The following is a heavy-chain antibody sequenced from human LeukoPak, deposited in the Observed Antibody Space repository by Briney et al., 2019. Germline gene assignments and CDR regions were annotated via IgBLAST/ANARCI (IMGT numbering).Heavy chain of an antibody. J-gene: IGHJ4*02. CDR3: ARGDYSDY. CDR1: GGSISSYY. D-gene: IGHD4-17*01. Sequence: SETLSLTCTVPGGSISSYYWSWIRQPPGKGLEWIGYIYYSGSTNYNPSLKSRVTISVDTSKNQFSLKLSSVTAADTAVYYCARGDYSDYWGQGTLVTVSS. V-gene: IGHV4-59*01. CDR2: IYYSGST.